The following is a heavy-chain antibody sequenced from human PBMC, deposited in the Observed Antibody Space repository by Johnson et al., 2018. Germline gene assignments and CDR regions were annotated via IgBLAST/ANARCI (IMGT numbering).Heavy chain of an antibody. CDR3: SKDRGSDKPGYYYYGRDG. CDR1: GFTFSSYS. Sequence: VQLVQSGGGLVKPGGSLRLSCAASGFTFSSYSMNWVRQAPGKGLEWVSSISSSSSYIYSADSVKGRFTISRDNAKNSLYPQMTSLRAGDTAGDYCSKDRGSDKPGYYYYGRDGGGQGTTVTVSS. D-gene: IGHD1-14*01. CDR2: ISSSSSYI. J-gene: IGHJ6*02. V-gene: IGHV3-21*01.